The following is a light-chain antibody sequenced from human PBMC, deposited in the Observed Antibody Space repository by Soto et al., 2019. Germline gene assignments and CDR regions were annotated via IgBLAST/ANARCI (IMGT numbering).Light chain of an antibody. CDR3: SSYTSISTLYV. V-gene: IGLV2-14*01. CDR2: EVS. CDR1: SSDVGGYNY. Sequence: QSALTQPASVSGSPGQSITISCTGTSSDVGGYNYVSWYQQYPGKAPKLMIYEVSNRPSGVSNRFSGSKSGNTASLTISGLQAEDEADYYCSSYTSISTLYVFGTGTKLTVL. J-gene: IGLJ1*01.